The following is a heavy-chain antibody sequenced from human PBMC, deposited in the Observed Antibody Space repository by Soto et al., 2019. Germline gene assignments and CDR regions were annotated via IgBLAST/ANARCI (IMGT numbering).Heavy chain of an antibody. J-gene: IGHJ6*02. D-gene: IGHD2-15*01. Sequence: PSETLSLTCAVSGGSISSGGYSWSWIRQPPGKGLEWIGYIYYSGSTNYNPSLKSRVTISVDTSKNQFSLKLSSVTAADTAVFYCVRVGVYCSGGSCYSSVDVWGQGTTVTVSS. CDR3: VRVGVYCSGGSCYSSVDV. V-gene: IGHV4-61*08. CDR2: IYYSGST. CDR1: GGSISSGGYS.